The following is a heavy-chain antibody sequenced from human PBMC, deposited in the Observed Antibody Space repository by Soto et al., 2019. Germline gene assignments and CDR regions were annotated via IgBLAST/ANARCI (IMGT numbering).Heavy chain of an antibody. J-gene: IGHJ6*03. V-gene: IGHV4-59*08. CDR1: GGSISGHY. CDR3: ARGPYYDLIWNYYYMDV. CDR2: MYYSGST. D-gene: IGHD3-16*01. Sequence: QVQLQESDPGLVKPSETLSLSCSVSGGSISGHYWSWVRQTPGKGLEWIGYMYYSGSTNYNPSLKSRVTISVATSKNHFSLRLTSVTAADTAVYYCARGPYYDLIWNYYYMDVWGKGTTVTVSS.